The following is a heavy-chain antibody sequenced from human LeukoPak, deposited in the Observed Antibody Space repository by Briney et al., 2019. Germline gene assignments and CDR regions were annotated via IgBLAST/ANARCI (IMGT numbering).Heavy chain of an antibody. V-gene: IGHV3-23*01. Sequence: GGSLRLSCAASEFTFNNYGMSWVRQAPGKGLEWVSTITGSGTTTYYADSVQGRFTISRDNSNNTLYLQMNSLRAEDTALYYCAKPIWGAFPREMDVWGKGTTVTISS. D-gene: IGHD3-16*01. J-gene: IGHJ6*04. CDR3: AKPIWGAFPREMDV. CDR2: ITGSGTTT. CDR1: EFTFNNYG.